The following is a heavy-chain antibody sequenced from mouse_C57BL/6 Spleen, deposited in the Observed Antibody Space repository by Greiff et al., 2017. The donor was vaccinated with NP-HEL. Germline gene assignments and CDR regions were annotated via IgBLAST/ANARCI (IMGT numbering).Heavy chain of an antibody. CDR1: GYSFTDYN. J-gene: IGHJ3*01. CDR3: ARSELGPFAY. V-gene: IGHV1-39*01. CDR2: INPNYGTT. D-gene: IGHD4-1*01. Sequence: VHVKQSGPELVKPGASVKISCKASGYSFTDYNMNWVKQSTGKSLEWIGVINPNYGTTSYNQKFKGKATLTVDQSSSTAYMQLNSLTSEDSAVYYCARSELGPFAYWGQGTLVTVSA.